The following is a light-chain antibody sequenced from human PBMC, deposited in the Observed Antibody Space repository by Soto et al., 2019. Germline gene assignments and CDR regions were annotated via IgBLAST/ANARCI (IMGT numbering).Light chain of an antibody. CDR1: QSVSSS. CDR3: QLRSNWPRT. Sequence: EIVLTQSPATLSLSPGERATLSCRASQSVSSSLAWYQQKPGQAPRLLIYDASNRATGIPARFSGSGSGTDFTLTISSLEPEDFAVYYCQLRSNWPRTFGQGTKLEIK. CDR2: DAS. V-gene: IGKV3-11*01. J-gene: IGKJ2*01.